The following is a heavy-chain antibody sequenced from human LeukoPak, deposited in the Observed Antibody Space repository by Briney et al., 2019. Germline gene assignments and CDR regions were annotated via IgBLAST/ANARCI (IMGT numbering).Heavy chain of an antibody. J-gene: IGHJ4*02. CDR1: GYTFTDHY. CDR3: ARNAMSDY. Sequence: ASVKVSCKASGYTFTDHYVHWLRQAPGQGLEWMGWINSKTGGTNYAAKFQGRVTMTRDTSISTAYMELSSLTFDDTAIYYCARNAMSDYWGQGTLVTASS. D-gene: IGHD2-2*01. CDR2: INSKTGGT. V-gene: IGHV1-2*02.